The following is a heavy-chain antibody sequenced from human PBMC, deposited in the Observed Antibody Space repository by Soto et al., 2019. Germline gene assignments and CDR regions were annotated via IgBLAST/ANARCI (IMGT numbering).Heavy chain of an antibody. Sequence: SETLSLTCTVSGGSISSGGYSWSWIRQHPGKGLEWIGYIYYSGTTYYNPSLKSRVTISMDTSRNQVSLKMNSVTAADTAAYYCARRTSNIAVRGRWFDPWGQGTLVTVSS. D-gene: IGHD6-6*01. CDR2: IYYSGTT. CDR3: ARRTSNIAVRGRWFDP. V-gene: IGHV4-31*03. J-gene: IGHJ5*02. CDR1: GGSISSGGYS.